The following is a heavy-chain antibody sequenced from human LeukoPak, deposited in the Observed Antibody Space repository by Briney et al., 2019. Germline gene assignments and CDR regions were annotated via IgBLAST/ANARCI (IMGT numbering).Heavy chain of an antibody. V-gene: IGHV4-39*07. Sequence: SETLSLLCTVSGGSISHSSYSWAWIRPPPGKGLEWIATVYYTGTPYYNPSLKNRVTVSADTSKNQFFLRVKSVTAADTAVYYCARLYYFDTSGSLDPWGQGTRVTVPS. CDR1: GGSISHSSYS. D-gene: IGHD3-22*01. CDR3: ARLYYFDTSGSLDP. CDR2: VYYTGTP. J-gene: IGHJ5*02.